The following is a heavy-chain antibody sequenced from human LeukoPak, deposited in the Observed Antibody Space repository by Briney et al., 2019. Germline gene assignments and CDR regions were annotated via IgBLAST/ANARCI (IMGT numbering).Heavy chain of an antibody. Sequence: GGSLRLSCAASGFSFSSSAMHWVRQAPGRGLDWVAFIHYDGNNKYYADSVKGRFTISRDNSKNTLYLQMNSLRAEDTAVYYCAKSGYNRFDYWGQGTLVTVSS. CDR3: AKSGYNRFDY. V-gene: IGHV3-30*02. CDR2: IHYDGNNK. D-gene: IGHD5-24*01. J-gene: IGHJ4*02. CDR1: GFSFSSSA.